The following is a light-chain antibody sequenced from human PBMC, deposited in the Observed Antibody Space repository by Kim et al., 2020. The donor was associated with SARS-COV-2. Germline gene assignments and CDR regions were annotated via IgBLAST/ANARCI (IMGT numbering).Light chain of an antibody. CDR3: SSYTSSTTLV. J-gene: IGLJ1*01. CDR2: DVS. CDR1: SNDVGGYAY. Sequence: QPASVSGSPGQSITISCTGTSNDVGGYAYVXWYQQHPGKAPKLMIYDVSNRPSGVSNRFSGSKSGNTASLTISGLQAEDESDYYCSSYTSSTTLVFG. V-gene: IGLV2-14*03.